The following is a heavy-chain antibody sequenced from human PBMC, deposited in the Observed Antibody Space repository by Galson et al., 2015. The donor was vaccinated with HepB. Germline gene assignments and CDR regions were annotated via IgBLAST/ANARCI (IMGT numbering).Heavy chain of an antibody. CDR1: GYTFTSSY. J-gene: IGHJ4*02. CDR3: AREAGGLSHSTVDY. Sequence: SVKVSCKASGYTFTSSYIHWVRQAPGQGLEWMGIFNPSGGYANYAQKFQGRATMTRDTSTSTVYMELSSLRSEDTAMYYCAREAGGLSHSTVDYWGQGTLVTGSS. D-gene: IGHD4/OR15-4a*01. CDR2: FNPSGGYA. V-gene: IGHV1-46*03.